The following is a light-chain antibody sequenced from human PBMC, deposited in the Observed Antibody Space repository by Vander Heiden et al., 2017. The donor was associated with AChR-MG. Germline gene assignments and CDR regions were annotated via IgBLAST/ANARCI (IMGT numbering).Light chain of an antibody. J-gene: IGLJ2*01. CDR3: SSYAGSNDLV. V-gene: IGLV2-8*01. CDR1: SCDIGGYDY. CDR2: EVS. Sequence: QPALTQPPSASGSPGQSVTISCPGTSCDIGGYDYVSWYQHHPGKAAKLMIDEVSKRPSGVPDRFSGSKSGNTASLTVSGLQPEDEADYYCSSYAGSNDLVFGGGTKLTVL.